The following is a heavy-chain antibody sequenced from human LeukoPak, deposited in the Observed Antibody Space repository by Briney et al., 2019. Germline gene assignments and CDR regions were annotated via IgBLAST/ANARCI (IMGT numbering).Heavy chain of an antibody. CDR1: GYTFTGYF. J-gene: IGHJ4*02. D-gene: IGHD4/OR15-4a*01. CDR2: INPNTGGT. Sequence: ASVKVSCKASGYTFTGYFVHWVRQAPGQGLQWMGWINPNTGGTNYAQKFQGRVTMTRDTSISTAYMELTRLRSDDTAVYYCASGDYGDPPLNYWGQGTLVTVSS. V-gene: IGHV1-2*02. CDR3: ASGDYGDPPLNY.